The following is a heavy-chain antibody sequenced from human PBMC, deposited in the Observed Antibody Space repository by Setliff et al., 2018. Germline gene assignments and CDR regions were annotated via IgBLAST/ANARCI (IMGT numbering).Heavy chain of an antibody. V-gene: IGHV3-11*01. CDR2: IHDSGNPT. J-gene: IGHJ4*02. D-gene: IGHD3-16*01. Sequence: GGSLRLSCAASGFTFSNYYMTWIRQAPGKGLEWIPYIHDSGNPTYYADSVKGRFTVSRDNAKNSLYLQMSSLRAEDTAIYYCARTTGYRLEGDFDYWGQGTLVTVSS. CDR3: ARTTGYRLEGDFDY. CDR1: GFTFSNYY.